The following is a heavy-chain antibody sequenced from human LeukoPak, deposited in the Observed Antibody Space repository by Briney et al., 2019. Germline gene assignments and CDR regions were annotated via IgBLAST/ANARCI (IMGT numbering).Heavy chain of an antibody. CDR2: ISGTGGST. CDR1: GFIFSSYG. Sequence: GGSLRLSCAASGFIFSSYGMSWVRQAPGKGLEWVSTISGTGGSTYYADSVKGRFTISRDNSKNTLYLQMNSLRAEDTAVYYCAKFNGVFLPDWFDPWGQGALVTVSS. J-gene: IGHJ5*02. CDR3: AKFNGVFLPDWFDP. V-gene: IGHV3-23*01. D-gene: IGHD3-10*01.